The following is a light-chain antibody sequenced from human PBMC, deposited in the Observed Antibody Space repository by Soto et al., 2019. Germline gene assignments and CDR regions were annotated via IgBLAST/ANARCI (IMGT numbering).Light chain of an antibody. V-gene: IGKV3-15*01. Sequence: EVVMRQSPATLSVSPGEVATLSFRASQGIGDTLAWYQHKPGQTPRLLIYDTSTRATGVPTRFSGSRSGAEFTLTISSLEPEDFAVYYCQQRNDWRRGTFGQGTRLEIK. CDR1: QGIGDT. CDR3: QQRNDWRRGT. CDR2: DTS. J-gene: IGKJ5*01.